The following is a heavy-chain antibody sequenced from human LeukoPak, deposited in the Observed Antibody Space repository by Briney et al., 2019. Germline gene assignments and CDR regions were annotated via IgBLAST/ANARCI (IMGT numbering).Heavy chain of an antibody. D-gene: IGHD6-13*01. Sequence: SETLSLTCTVSGGSISSYYWSWIRQPPGKGLEWIGYTYYSGSTNYNPSLKSRVTVSVDTSKNQFSLKLSSVTAADTAVYYCAKAGSSSWSTFDYWGQGTLVTVSS. CDR3: AKAGSSSWSTFDY. CDR1: GGSISSYY. J-gene: IGHJ4*02. V-gene: IGHV4-59*08. CDR2: TYYSGST.